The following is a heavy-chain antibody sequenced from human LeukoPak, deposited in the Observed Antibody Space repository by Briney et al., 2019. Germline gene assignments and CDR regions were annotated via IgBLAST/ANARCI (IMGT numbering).Heavy chain of an antibody. J-gene: IGHJ4*02. CDR3: ARGGVCSGGSCYLVY. Sequence: ASVKVSCRASGYTFTSYDINWVRQAPGQGLEWMGWMNTNNGKTGYAQKFQGRITVTRNPSISTAYMELSSLRSEDTAVYYCARGGVCSGGSCYLVYWGQGTLVTVSS. CDR2: MNTNNGKT. V-gene: IGHV1-8*01. D-gene: IGHD2-15*01. CDR1: GYTFTSYD.